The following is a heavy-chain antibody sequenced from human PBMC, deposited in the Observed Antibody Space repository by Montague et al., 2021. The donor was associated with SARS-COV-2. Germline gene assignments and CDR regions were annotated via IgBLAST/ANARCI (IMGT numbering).Heavy chain of an antibody. V-gene: IGHV6-1*01. J-gene: IGHJ4*02. CDR3: ARIPVGSKYYFDF. D-gene: IGHD2-2*01. Sequence: CAISGDSVPSNIATWNWIRQSPSSGLEWLGRTYYRSKWYNDYAEXVKSRITIDPDTSKHQFSLHLNSVTPEDTAVYYCARIPVGSKYYFDFWGQGTLVTVSS. CDR1: GDSVPSNIAT. CDR2: TYYRSKWYN.